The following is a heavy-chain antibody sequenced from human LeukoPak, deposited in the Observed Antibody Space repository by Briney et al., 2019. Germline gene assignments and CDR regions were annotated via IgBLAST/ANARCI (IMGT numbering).Heavy chain of an antibody. D-gene: IGHD6-19*01. CDR1: GFTFSSYG. J-gene: IGHJ4*02. CDR2: ISYDGSNK. V-gene: IGHV3-30*03. Sequence: PGGSLRLSCAASGFTFSSYGMHWVRQAPGKGLEWVAVISYDGSNKYYADSVKGRFTISRDNSKNTPYLQMNSLRAEDTAVYYCESSGWYEQFDYWGLGTLVTVSS. CDR3: ESSGWYEQFDY.